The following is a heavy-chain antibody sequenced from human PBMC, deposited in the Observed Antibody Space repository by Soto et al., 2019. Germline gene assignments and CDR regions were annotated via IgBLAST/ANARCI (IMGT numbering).Heavy chain of an antibody. V-gene: IGHV1-18*01. CDR3: VITKREVIAAAVTDRYGMDV. CDR1: GYTFISYG. CDR2: ISAYNGNT. Sequence: QVQLVQSGAEVKKPGASVKVSCKASGYTFISYGISWVRQAPGQGLEWMGWISAYNGNTNYAQKFQGRVTMSTDTSTSTAYMELRSLRSDDTAVYYCVITKREVIAAAVTDRYGMDVWGQGTTVTVSS. D-gene: IGHD6-13*01. J-gene: IGHJ6*02.